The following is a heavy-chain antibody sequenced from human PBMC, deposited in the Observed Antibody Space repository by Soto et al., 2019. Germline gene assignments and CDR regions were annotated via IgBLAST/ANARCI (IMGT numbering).Heavy chain of an antibody. J-gene: IGHJ5*02. CDR1: GGSISSGDYY. CDR3: ARKTSYSNPFDP. CDR2: IYYSGST. V-gene: IGHV4-30-4*01. D-gene: IGHD4-4*01. Sequence: TSETLSLTCTVSGGSISSGDYYWSWVRQPPGKGLEWIGYIYYSGSTYYNPSLKSRVTISVDTSKNQFSLQLSSVTAADTAVYYCARKTSYSNPFDPWGQGTLVTVSS.